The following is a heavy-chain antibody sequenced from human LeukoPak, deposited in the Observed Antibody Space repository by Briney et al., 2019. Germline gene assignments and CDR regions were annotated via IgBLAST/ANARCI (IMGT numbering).Heavy chain of an antibody. CDR2: IYSSGST. CDR3: ARGGSSGPDY. J-gene: IGHJ4*02. V-gene: IGHV4-4*07. CDR1: GGSIISYY. Sequence: KPSETLSLTCTVSGGSIISYYWSWIRQPAGRGLEWIGRIYSSGSTNYNPSLKSRVTISLDKSKNQFSLKLSSVSAADTAVYYCARGGSSGPDYWGQGTLVTVPS. D-gene: IGHD6-19*01.